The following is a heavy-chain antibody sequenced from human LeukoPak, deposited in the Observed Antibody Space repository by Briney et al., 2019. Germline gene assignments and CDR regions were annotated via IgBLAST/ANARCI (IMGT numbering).Heavy chain of an antibody. V-gene: IGHV3-23*01. Sequence: PGGSLRLSCAASGFTVSDYSMSWVRQAPGKGLEWVSAISGSGSYTDYEDSVKGRFTISKDNSKNTLYMRMSSLRAEDTAVYYCAKRRYDSSGHFDSWGQGTLVTVSS. D-gene: IGHD3-22*01. CDR3: AKRRYDSSGHFDS. J-gene: IGHJ4*02. CDR1: GFTVSDYS. CDR2: ISGSGSYT.